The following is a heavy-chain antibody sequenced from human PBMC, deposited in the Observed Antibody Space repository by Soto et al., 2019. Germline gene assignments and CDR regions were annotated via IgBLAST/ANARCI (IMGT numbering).Heavy chain of an antibody. CDR2: ISYDGSNK. V-gene: IGHV3-30-3*01. D-gene: IGHD3-10*01. J-gene: IGHJ5*02. CDR3: ASLGNTYYYGSGSFRNWFDP. CDR1: GFTFSSYA. Sequence: QVQLVESGGGVVQPGRSLRLSCAASGFTFSSYAMNWVRQAPGKGLEWVAVISYDGSNKYYADSVKGRFTISRDNSKNTLYLQMNSLRAEDTAVYYCASLGNTYYYGSGSFRNWFDPWGQGTLVTVSS.